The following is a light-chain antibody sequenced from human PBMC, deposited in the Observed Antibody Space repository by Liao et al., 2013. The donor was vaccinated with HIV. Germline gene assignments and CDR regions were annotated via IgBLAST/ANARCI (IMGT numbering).Light chain of an antibody. CDR1: NIGSKS. CDR3: QVWDSNTAV. J-gene: IGLJ3*02. CDR2: DDS. V-gene: IGLV3-21*01. Sequence: SYXLTQPPSVSVAPGKTARITCGGNNIGSKSVHWYQQKPGQAPVLVIYDDSDRPSGIPDRFSGSNSGNTVTLTISGTQSMDEADYYCQVWDSNTAVFGGGTKLTVL.